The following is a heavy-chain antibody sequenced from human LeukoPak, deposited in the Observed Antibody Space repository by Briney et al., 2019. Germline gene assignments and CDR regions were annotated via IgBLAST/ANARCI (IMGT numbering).Heavy chain of an antibody. CDR3: ARDVVTVTKGFDI. Sequence: PSETLSLTCAVSTDSFSSHYWTWIRQPPGKGLEWIGYISYIGSTNYNPSLKSRVTISIDTSKNQFSLKLSSVTAADTAVYYCARDVVTVTKGFDIWGQGTPVTVSS. CDR2: ISYIGST. V-gene: IGHV4-59*11. D-gene: IGHD4-17*01. CDR1: TDSFSSHY. J-gene: IGHJ1*01.